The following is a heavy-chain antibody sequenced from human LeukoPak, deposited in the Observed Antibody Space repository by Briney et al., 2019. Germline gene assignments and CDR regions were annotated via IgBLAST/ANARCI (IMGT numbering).Heavy chain of an antibody. J-gene: IGHJ4*02. Sequence: GGSLRLSCAASGFTFDNYAMHWVRQAPGKRLEWVAVVSYDGNREYYPDSVKGRLTISRDNSKNTLYLQMSGLKTEDTAVYYCAREGSIVARTDYWGQGALVIVSS. CDR1: GFTFDNYA. CDR2: VSYDGNRE. CDR3: AREGSIVARTDY. V-gene: IGHV3-30-3*01. D-gene: IGHD2-15*01.